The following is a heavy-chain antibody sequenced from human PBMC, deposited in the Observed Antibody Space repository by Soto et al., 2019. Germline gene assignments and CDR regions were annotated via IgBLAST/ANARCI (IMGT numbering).Heavy chain of an antibody. Sequence: EVQLVESGGGLVQPGGCLRLSCAASGFTFSSYWMSWVRQAPGKGLEWVANIKPDGSVRYYVDSVKGRFTISRDNAQNSLYLQLTSLKAKDSLVYSCGRVPFGGDGYAWDYWGQGALFTVSS. CDR1: GFTFSSYW. CDR2: IKPDGSVR. J-gene: IGHJ4*02. D-gene: IGHD3-16*01. CDR3: GRVPFGGDGYAWDY. V-gene: IGHV3-7*01.